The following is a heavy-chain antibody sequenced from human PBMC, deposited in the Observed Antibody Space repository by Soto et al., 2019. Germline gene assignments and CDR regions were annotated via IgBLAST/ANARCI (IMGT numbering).Heavy chain of an antibody. D-gene: IGHD2-2*01. V-gene: IGHV3-23*01. CDR1: GFTFSSYA. Sequence: GGSLRLSCAASGFTFSSYAMSWVRQAPGKGLEWVSAISGSGGSTYYADSVKGRFTISRDNSKNTLYLQMNSLRAEDTAVYYCAKDQVYCISTSCSFLDYWGQGTLVTVSS. J-gene: IGHJ4*02. CDR3: AKDQVYCISTSCSFLDY. CDR2: ISGSGGST.